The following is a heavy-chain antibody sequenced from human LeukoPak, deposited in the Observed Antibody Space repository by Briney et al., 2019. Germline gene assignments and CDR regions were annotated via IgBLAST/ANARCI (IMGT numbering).Heavy chain of an antibody. CDR1: GFTFSSYG. Sequence: GGSLRLSCAASGFTFSSYGMHWVRQAPGKGLEWVAFIRYDGSNKYYADSVKGRFTISRDNSKNTLYLQMNSLKTEDTAVYYCTRVKGYSYGSRSFDYWGQGTLVTVSS. V-gene: IGHV3-30*02. CDR3: TRVKGYSYGSRSFDY. D-gene: IGHD5-18*01. CDR2: IRYDGSNK. J-gene: IGHJ4*02.